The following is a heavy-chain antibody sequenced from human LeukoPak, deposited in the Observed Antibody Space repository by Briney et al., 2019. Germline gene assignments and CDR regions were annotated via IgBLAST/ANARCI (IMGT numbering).Heavy chain of an antibody. CDR1: GFTFTTYA. J-gene: IGHJ4*02. V-gene: IGHV3-23*01. D-gene: IGHD4-17*01. CDR2: ISGSADST. CDR3: AKTLHFGHYGKFDY. Sequence: GGSLRLSCAASGFTFTTYAMNWVRQAPGKGLEWVSAISGSADSTYYADSVKGRFTISRDNSKNTLYLQMNSLRAEDTAVYHCAKTLHFGHYGKFDYWGQGTLVTVSS.